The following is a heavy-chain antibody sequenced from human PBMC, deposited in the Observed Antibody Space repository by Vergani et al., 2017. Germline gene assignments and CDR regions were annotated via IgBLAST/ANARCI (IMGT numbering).Heavy chain of an antibody. Sequence: QVQLVESGGGVVQRGGSLRLSCATSGFTLSNYDMQWIRQGPGKGLEFVAFIQFDGSNQYYADSVKGRFTLSRDFSKNTLYLQINSLRTYDTATYDCAKHFRGWGIDYWGQGTQVIVSS. CDR1: GFTLSNYD. V-gene: IGHV3-30*02. CDR2: IQFDGSNQ. J-gene: IGHJ4*02. CDR3: AKHFRGWGIDY. D-gene: IGHD3-16*01.